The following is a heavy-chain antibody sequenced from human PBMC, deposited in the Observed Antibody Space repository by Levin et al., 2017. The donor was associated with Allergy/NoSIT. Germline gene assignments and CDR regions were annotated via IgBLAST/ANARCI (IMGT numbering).Heavy chain of an antibody. V-gene: IGHV4-34*01. J-gene: IGHJ4*02. CDR1: GGSFSDYY. Sequence: SQTLSLTCAVYGGSFSDYYWSWIRQPPGKGLEWIGEINHSGSTNYNPSLKSRVTISVDTSKNQFSLKLSSVTAADTAVYYCARVMFPGLAAAAPYYFDYWGQGTLVTVSS. CDR2: INHSGST. CDR3: ARVMFPGLAAAAPYYFDY. D-gene: IGHD6-13*01.